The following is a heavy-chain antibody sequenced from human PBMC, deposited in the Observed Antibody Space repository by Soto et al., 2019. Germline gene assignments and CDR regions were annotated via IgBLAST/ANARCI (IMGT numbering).Heavy chain of an antibody. CDR3: ARSIAVAGHLFDY. CDR1: GYTFTGYY. D-gene: IGHD6-19*01. Sequence: ASVKVSCKASGYTFTGYYMHWVRQAPGQGLEWMGWINPNSGGTNYAQKFQGWVTMTRDTSISTAYMELSRLRSDDTAVYYCARSIAVAGHLFDYWGQGILVTVSS. CDR2: INPNSGGT. V-gene: IGHV1-2*04. J-gene: IGHJ4*02.